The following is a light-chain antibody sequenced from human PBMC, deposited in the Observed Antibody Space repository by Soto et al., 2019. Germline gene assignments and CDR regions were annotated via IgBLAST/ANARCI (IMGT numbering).Light chain of an antibody. Sequence: SYELSQAPSVSVAPRQTARITCGGNNIGSKSVHWYQQKPGQAPVLVVYENSDRPSGIPERFSGSNSGNTATLTITSVEAGDEADYFCQVWDSVVDHYVFGPGTKLTVL. CDR1: NIGSKS. J-gene: IGLJ1*01. V-gene: IGLV3-21*02. CDR3: QVWDSVVDHYV. CDR2: ENS.